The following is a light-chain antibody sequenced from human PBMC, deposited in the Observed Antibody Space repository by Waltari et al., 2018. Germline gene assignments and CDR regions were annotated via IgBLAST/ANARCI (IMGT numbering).Light chain of an antibody. CDR3: CSYAGSGSWV. CDR2: EVS. J-gene: IGLJ3*02. V-gene: IGLV2-23*02. Sequence: QSALTQPASVSGSPGQSITISCSGTSSDIGSYDLSSWYHQHPGKAPKFMISEVSERPSGVSNRFSGSKSGNTASLTISGLQAEDEADYYCCSYAGSGSWVFGGGTKLTVL. CDR1: SSDIGSYDL.